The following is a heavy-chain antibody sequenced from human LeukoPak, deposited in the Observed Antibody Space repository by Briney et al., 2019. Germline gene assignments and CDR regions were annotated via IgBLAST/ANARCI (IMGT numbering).Heavy chain of an antibody. J-gene: IGHJ4*02. V-gene: IGHV3-7*03. CDR1: GFTFSSYW. CDR2: IKEDGSEK. Sequence: GGSLRLSCAASGFTFSSYWMSWVRRAPGKGLEWVANIKEDGSEKYFVDSVKGRFAISRDNAKNSLYLQMNSLRAEDTAVYYCARGRDFDYWGQGTLVTVSS. CDR3: ARGRDFDY.